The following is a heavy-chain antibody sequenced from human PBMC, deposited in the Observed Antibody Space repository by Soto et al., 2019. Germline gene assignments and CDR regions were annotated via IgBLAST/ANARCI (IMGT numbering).Heavy chain of an antibody. CDR3: ARNGPPYCGCDCCPDV. Sequence: SETLSLTCTVSGGSLSSGGYYWSWIRQHPGKGLEWIGYIYYSGSTYYNPSLKSRVTISVDTSKNQFSLKLSSVTAADTAVYYFARNGPPYCGCDCCPDVWGEGTTVTGSS. CDR2: IYYSGST. CDR1: GGSLSSGGYY. J-gene: IGHJ6*04. D-gene: IGHD2-21*02. V-gene: IGHV4-31*03.